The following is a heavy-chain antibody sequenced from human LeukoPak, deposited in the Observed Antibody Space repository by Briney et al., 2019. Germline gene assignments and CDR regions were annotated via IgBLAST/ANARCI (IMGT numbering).Heavy chain of an antibody. CDR3: ARHASLVGASSY. V-gene: IGHV5-51*01. J-gene: IGHJ4*02. D-gene: IGHD1-26*01. CDR1: GYRFTSYW. CDR2: IYPGDSDT. Sequence: GESLKISFKGSGYRFTSYWIGWVRPMPGKGLEWMGIIYPGDSDTRYSPSFQGQVTISADKSISTAYLQWSSLKASDTAMYYCARHASLVGASSYWGQGTLVTVSS.